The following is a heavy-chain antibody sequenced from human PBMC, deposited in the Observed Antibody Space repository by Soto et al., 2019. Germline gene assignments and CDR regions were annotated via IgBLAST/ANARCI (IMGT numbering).Heavy chain of an antibody. D-gene: IGHD2-2*01. Sequence: PSQTLSLTCAISGDSVSSNSAAWSWIRQSPSRGLEWLGMTYYRSKWYNYYALSVKSRITINPDTSKNQFSLQLSSVTPYDTAVYYFALVTGTSIWYYYYGVDVCGQATTVTVSS. CDR2: TYYRSKWYN. J-gene: IGHJ6*02. V-gene: IGHV6-1*01. CDR3: ALVTGTSIWYYYYGVDV. CDR1: GDSVSSNSAA.